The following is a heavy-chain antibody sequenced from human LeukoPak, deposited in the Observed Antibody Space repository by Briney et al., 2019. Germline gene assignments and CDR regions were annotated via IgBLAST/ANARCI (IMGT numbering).Heavy chain of an antibody. CDR1: GFTFTTYG. CDR3: AELGITMIGGV. J-gene: IGHJ6*04. Sequence: GGSLRLSCSASGFTFTTYGMNWVRQAPGKGLEWVSYISSSGSTIYYADSVKGRFTISRDNAKNSLYLQMNSLRAEDTAVYYCAELGITMIGGVWGKGTTVTISS. D-gene: IGHD3-10*02. V-gene: IGHV3-48*04. CDR2: ISSSGSTI.